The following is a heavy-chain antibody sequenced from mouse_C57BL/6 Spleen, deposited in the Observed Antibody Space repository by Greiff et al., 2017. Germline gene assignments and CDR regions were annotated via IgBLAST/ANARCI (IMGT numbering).Heavy chain of an antibody. CDR2: FYPGSGSI. Sequence: QVQLQESGAELVKPGASVKLSCKASGYTFTEYTIHWVKQRSGQGLEWIGWFYPGSGSIKYNEKFKDKATLTADKSSSTDYMELSRLTSEDSAVYFCARHEDYCGSSLLYYFDYWGQGTTLTVSS. J-gene: IGHJ2*01. V-gene: IGHV1-62-2*01. CDR1: GYTFTEYT. D-gene: IGHD1-1*01. CDR3: ARHEDYCGSSLLYYFDY.